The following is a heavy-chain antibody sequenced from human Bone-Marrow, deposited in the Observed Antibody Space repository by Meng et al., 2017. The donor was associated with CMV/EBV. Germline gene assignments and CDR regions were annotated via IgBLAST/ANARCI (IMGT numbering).Heavy chain of an antibody. V-gene: IGHV1-46*01. D-gene: IGHD2-2*01. Sequence: ASVKVSCKASGYTFTSYYMHWVRQAPGQGLEWMGIINPSGGSTSYAQKFQGRVTMTRDTSTSTVYMELSSLRSDDTAVYYCARVPPGVRYCSSTSCYLLEPPDGWFDPWGQGTLVTVSS. CDR3: ARVPPGVRYCSSTSCYLLEPPDGWFDP. J-gene: IGHJ5*02. CDR2: INPSGGST. CDR1: GYTFTSYY.